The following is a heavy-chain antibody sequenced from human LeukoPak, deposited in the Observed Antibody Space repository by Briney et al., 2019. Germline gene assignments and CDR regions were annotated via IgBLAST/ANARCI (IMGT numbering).Heavy chain of an antibody. Sequence: SGGSLRLSCAASGFTFSDYYMSWIRQAPGKGLEWVSYISSSGSTIYYADSVKGRFTISRDNAKNSLYLQMNSLRAEDTAVYYCARDPKRENWFDPWGQGTLVTVSS. CDR1: GFTFSDYY. CDR2: ISSSGSTI. CDR3: ARDPKRENWFDP. V-gene: IGHV3-11*01. J-gene: IGHJ5*02.